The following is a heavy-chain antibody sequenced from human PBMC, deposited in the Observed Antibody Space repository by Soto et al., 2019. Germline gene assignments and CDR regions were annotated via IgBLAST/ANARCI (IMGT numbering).Heavy chain of an antibody. CDR2: IYASGAT. CDR1: GGSISTYY. V-gene: IGHV4-59*01. CDR3: ARSHSFDGSIYHYYFDF. Sequence: PSETLSLTCTVSGGSISTYYWSWIRQPPGGTLEWIGYIYASGATTYNPSLESRVTMSVDMPNNEFSLELTSLTAADTAVYYCARSHSFDGSIYHYYFDFCGQGPLLTVSS. D-gene: IGHD3-10*01. J-gene: IGHJ4*02.